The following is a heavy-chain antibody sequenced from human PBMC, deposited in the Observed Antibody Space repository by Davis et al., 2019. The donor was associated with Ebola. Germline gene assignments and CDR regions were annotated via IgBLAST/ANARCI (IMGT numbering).Heavy chain of an antibody. V-gene: IGHV4-61*01. CDR1: GGSVSSGSYY. Sequence: SETLSLTCTVSGGSVSSGSYYWSWIRQPPEKGLEWVGYIYYSGSTNYNPSLKSRVTISVDTSKNQFSLKLSSVTAADTAVYYCARDSVLGYGMDVWGQGTTVTVSS. CDR2: IYYSGST. J-gene: IGHJ6*02. D-gene: IGHD5/OR15-5a*01. CDR3: ARDSVLGYGMDV.